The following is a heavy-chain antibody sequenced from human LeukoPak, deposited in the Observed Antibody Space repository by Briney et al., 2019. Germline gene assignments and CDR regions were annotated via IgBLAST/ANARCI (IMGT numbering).Heavy chain of an antibody. D-gene: IGHD1-26*01. V-gene: IGHV3-23*01. CDR3: AKEKVGATPGDAFDI. J-gene: IGHJ3*02. CDR2: ISDNGGNT. CDR1: GFTFSIYG. Sequence: AGGSLRLSCAASGFTFSIYGMGWVRQAPGKGLEWVSSISDNGGNTYYADSAKGRFTISRDNSKNTLYLQMTGLRAEDTALYYCAKEKVGATPGDAFDIWGQGTMVTVSS.